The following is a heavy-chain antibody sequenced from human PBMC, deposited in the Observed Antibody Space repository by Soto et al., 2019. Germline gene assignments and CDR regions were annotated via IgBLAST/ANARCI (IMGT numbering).Heavy chain of an antibody. CDR3: AREAAVRSTVTTDQVYFDL. CDR2: IYYSGST. Sequence: QVQLQESGPGLVKPSETLSLTCTVSGGSISSYYWSWIRQPPGKGLEWIGYIYYSGSTNYNPSLKSRVTISVDTSKNQFSLKLSSVTAADTAVYYCAREAAVRSTVTTDQVYFDLWGRGTLVTVSS. V-gene: IGHV4-59*01. CDR1: GGSISSYY. J-gene: IGHJ2*01. D-gene: IGHD4-17*01.